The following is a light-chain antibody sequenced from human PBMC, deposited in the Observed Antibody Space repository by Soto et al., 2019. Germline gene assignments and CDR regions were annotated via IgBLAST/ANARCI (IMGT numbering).Light chain of an antibody. V-gene: IGKV1-5*01. Sequence: DIQMTQSPATLSASVGDRVTITCRASQSISGWLAWYQQKPGRAPKLLIYDASTLASGVPSRFSGSGSGTQFTLTISGLQPDDFATYYCQQYDYYYTFGQGTKVDIK. CDR2: DAS. J-gene: IGKJ2*01. CDR1: QSISGW. CDR3: QQYDYYYT.